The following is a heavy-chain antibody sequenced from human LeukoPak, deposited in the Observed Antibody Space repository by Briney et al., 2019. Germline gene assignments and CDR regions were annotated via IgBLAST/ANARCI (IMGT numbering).Heavy chain of an antibody. CDR3: ARAFDFDY. J-gene: IGHJ4*02. CDR2: ISAGGST. Sequence: GRSLRLSCAASGFTFSSYGMSWVRQSPGKGLEWVSAISAGGSTYYADSVKGRFTISRDNSKNTLYLQMNSLRAEDTAVYYCARAFDFDYWGQGTLVTVSS. CDR1: GFTFSSYG. V-gene: IGHV3-23*01.